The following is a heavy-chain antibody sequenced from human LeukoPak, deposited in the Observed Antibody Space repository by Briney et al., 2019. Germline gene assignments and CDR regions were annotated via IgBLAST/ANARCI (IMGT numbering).Heavy chain of an antibody. CDR1: GFTFSSYA. Sequence: PGGSLRLSCAASGFTFSSYAMHWVRQAPGKGLEWVAVISYDGSNKYYADSVKGRFTISRDNSKNTLYLQMNSLRAEDTAVYYCAVATDYYGSGSYSNSFDYWGQGTLVTVSS. D-gene: IGHD3-10*01. CDR2: ISYDGSNK. J-gene: IGHJ4*02. CDR3: AVATDYYGSGSYSNSFDY. V-gene: IGHV3-30*04.